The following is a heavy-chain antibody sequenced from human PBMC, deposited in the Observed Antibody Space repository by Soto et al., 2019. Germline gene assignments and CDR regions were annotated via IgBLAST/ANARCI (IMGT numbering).Heavy chain of an antibody. V-gene: IGHV4-4*07. J-gene: IGHJ6*02. D-gene: IGHD6-13*01. CDR1: GGSISSYY. CDR2: IYTSGST. CDR3: ARDFGDSSSWYIRYYYYGMDV. Sequence: PSETLSLTCTVSGGSISSYYWSWIRQPAGKGLEWIGRIYTSGSTNYNPSLKSRVTMSVDTSKNQFSLKLSSVTAADTAVYYCARDFGDSSSWYIRYYYYGMDVWGQGTTVTAP.